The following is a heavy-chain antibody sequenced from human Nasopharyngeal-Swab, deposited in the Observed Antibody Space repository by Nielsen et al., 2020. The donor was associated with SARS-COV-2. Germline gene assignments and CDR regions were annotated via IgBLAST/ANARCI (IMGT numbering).Heavy chain of an antibody. V-gene: IGHV6-1*01. D-gene: IGHD6-13*01. Sequence: WIRQSPSRGLEWLGRTYYRSKWYNDYAVSVKSRITINPDTSKNQFSLQLNSVTPEDTAVYYCAGDLDSSSWYPYYFDYWGQGTLVTVSS. J-gene: IGHJ4*02. CDR3: AGDLDSSSWYPYYFDY. CDR2: TYYRSKWYN.